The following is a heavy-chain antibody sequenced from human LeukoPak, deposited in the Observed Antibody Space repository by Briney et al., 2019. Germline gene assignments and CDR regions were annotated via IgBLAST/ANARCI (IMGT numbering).Heavy chain of an antibody. Sequence: SETLSLTCAVYGGSFSGYYWSWIRQPPGKGLEWIGEINHSGSTNYNPSLKSRVTISVDTSKNQFSLKLSSVTAADTAVYCCARGLFNYGEIHDYWGQGTLVTVSS. CDR3: ARGLFNYGEIHDY. V-gene: IGHV4-34*01. J-gene: IGHJ4*02. CDR1: GGSFSGYY. D-gene: IGHD4-17*01. CDR2: INHSGST.